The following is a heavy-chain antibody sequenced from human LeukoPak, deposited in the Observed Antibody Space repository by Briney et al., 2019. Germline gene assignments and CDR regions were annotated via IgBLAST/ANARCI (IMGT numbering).Heavy chain of an antibody. CDR3: ARGTAAASGSLDY. Sequence: KPSETLSLTCTVSRGSVSSGTYYWSWIRQPPGKGLECIGFIDYTATTYYNPSLKSRVTISVDTSKNQFSLKLTSVTAADTAVYYCARGTAAASGSLDYWGQGTLVTVSS. D-gene: IGHD1-14*01. CDR1: RGSVSSGTYY. CDR2: IDYTATT. V-gene: IGHV4-61*01. J-gene: IGHJ4*02.